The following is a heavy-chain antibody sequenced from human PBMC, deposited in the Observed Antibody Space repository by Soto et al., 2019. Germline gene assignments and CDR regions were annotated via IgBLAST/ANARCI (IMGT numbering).Heavy chain of an antibody. J-gene: IGHJ6*02. V-gene: IGHV3-30-3*01. D-gene: IGHD2-15*01. Sequence: GGSLRLSCAASGFTFSSYAMHWVRQAPGKGLEWVAVISYDGSNKYYADSVKGRFTISRDNSKNTLYLQMNSLRAEDTAVYYCARDHRGGTFYYYYCMDVWGQGTPVTVSS. CDR3: ARDHRGGTFYYYYCMDV. CDR1: GFTFSSYA. CDR2: ISYDGSNK.